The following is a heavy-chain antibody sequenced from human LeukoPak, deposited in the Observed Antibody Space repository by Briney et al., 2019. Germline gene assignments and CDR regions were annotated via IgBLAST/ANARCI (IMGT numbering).Heavy chain of an antibody. Sequence: GGSLRLSCAASGFIFSSYAMRWVRQHPGKGLEWVSAISGSGGSAYYADSVKRRFTISRDNSKNTLYLQMNSLRDEDTAVYYCASLRLGKFAFNYWGQGTLVTVSS. V-gene: IGHV3-23*01. D-gene: IGHD3-16*01. CDR3: ASLRLGKFAFNY. CDR2: ISGSGGSA. J-gene: IGHJ4*02. CDR1: GFIFSSYA.